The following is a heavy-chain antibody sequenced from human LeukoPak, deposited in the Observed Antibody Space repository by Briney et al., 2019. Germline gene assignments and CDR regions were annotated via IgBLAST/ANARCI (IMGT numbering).Heavy chain of an antibody. CDR1: GYTFTGYY. CDR2: INPNSGGT. J-gene: IGHJ4*02. Sequence: ASVKVSCKASGYTFTGYYMHWVRQAPGQGLEWMGRINPNSGGTNYAQKFQGRVTMTRDTSTSTAYMELSSLRSEDTAMYYCGRDLPFPKTGSGPYYFDYWGQGTLVTVSS. CDR3: GRDLPFPKTGSGPYYFDY. D-gene: IGHD1-1*01. V-gene: IGHV1-2*06.